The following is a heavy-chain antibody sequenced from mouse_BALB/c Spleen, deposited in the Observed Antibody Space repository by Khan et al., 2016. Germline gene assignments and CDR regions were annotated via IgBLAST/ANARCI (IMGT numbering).Heavy chain of an antibody. D-gene: IGHD2-14*01. CDR1: DYAFSRYW. J-gene: IGHJ3*01. Sequence: VQLQQSGAGLVRPGSSVKISCKASDYAFSRYWMNWVKQRPGQGLEWIGQIYPGDSDTNYTGKFKDKATLTADKFSSTPYMQLSSVRSEDSADYVWARGTPFAYWGQGTLVTVAA. V-gene: IGHV1-80*01. CDR2: IYPGDSDT. CDR3: ARGTPFAY.